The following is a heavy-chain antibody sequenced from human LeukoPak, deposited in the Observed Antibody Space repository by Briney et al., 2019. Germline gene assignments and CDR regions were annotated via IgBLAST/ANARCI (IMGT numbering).Heavy chain of an antibody. J-gene: IGHJ4*02. V-gene: IGHV1-46*01. CDR1: GYTFTGYY. CDR3: ARSAYYESSGYYYGY. D-gene: IGHD3-22*01. CDR2: INPSGGST. Sequence: ASVKVSCKASGYTFTGYYMHWVRQAPGQGLEWMGWINPSGGSTNYAQKFQGRVTMTRDTSTSTVYMELSSLTSEDTAVYYCARSAYYESSGYYYGYWGQGTLVTVSS.